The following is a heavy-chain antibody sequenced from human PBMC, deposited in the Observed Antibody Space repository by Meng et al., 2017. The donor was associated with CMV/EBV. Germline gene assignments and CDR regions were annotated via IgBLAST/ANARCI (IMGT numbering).Heavy chain of an antibody. D-gene: IGHD2-2*02. Sequence: GSLRLSCTVSGGSISSSSYYWGWIRQPPGKGLEWFGSIYYSGITYYNPSIKSRVTISVDTPKNQFSLKLSSVTAADTAVYYCARGDCSSTSCYTNYYYYGMDVWGQGTTVTVSS. CDR1: GGSISSSSYY. CDR3: ARGDCSSTSCYTNYYYYGMDV. V-gene: IGHV4-39*01. CDR2: IYYSGIT. J-gene: IGHJ6*02.